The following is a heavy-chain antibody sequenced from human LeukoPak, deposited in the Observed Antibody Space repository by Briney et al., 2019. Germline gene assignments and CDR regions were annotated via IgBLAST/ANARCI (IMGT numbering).Heavy chain of an antibody. CDR1: GFTFSSYW. CDR2: IKQDGSEK. CDR3: AREGSSADFVY. V-gene: IGHV3-7*01. J-gene: IGHJ4*02. Sequence: GGSLRLSCAASGFTFSSYWMSWVRQAPAKGLEWVANIKQDGSEKYYVDSVKGRFTISRDNAKNSLYLQMNSLRAEDTAVYYCAREGSSADFVYWGQGTVVSVSS. D-gene: IGHD6-13*01.